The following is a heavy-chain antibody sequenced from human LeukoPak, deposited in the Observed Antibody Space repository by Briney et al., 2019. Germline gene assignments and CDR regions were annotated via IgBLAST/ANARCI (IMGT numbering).Heavy chain of an antibody. CDR2: IYYSGNT. CDR3: ARSEGWLRPYYFDY. CDR1: GGSISSYY. J-gene: IGHJ4*02. V-gene: IGHV4-59*01. Sequence: ETLSLTCTVSGGSISSYYWSWIRQPPGRGLEWIGYIYYSGNTNYNPSLKSRVTISVDTSKNLFSLKLNSVTAADTAVYYCARSEGWLRPYYFDYWGQGTLVTVSS. D-gene: IGHD3-9*01.